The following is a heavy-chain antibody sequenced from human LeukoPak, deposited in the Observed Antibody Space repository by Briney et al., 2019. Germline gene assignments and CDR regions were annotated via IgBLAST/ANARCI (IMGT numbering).Heavy chain of an antibody. CDR3: ARDGDTSGYTD. CDR1: GFTFSSYW. Sequence: GGSLRLSCAASGFTFSSYWIHWVRQAPGKGLEWVVNIKQDGSEKYYVDSVKGRFTISRDNAKNSLYLQMNSLRAEDTAVYSCARDGDTSGYTDWGQGTLVTVSS. CDR2: IKQDGSEK. V-gene: IGHV3-7*01. J-gene: IGHJ4*02. D-gene: IGHD3-22*01.